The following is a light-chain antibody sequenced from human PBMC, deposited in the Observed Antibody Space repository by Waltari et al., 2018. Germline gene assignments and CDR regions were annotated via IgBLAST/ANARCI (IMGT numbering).Light chain of an antibody. CDR3: QERSNWPRGS. V-gene: IGKV3-11*01. CDR1: QSVSTY. Sequence: EIVMTQSPATLSLSPGESATLSCRASQSVSTYLAWYQHKPGQAPRLLIYDASNRAAGIPARFVGSGSGTDFTLTISRLEPEDFAVYYCQERSNWPRGSFGGGTKVEIK. CDR2: DAS. J-gene: IGKJ4*01.